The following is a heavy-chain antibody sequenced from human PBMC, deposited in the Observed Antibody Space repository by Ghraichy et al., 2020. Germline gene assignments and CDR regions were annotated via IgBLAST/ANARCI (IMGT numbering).Heavy chain of an antibody. D-gene: IGHD6-13*01. CDR2: INPNSGGT. V-gene: IGHV1-2*02. J-gene: IGHJ4*02. CDR3: ARDRYSSSWVDY. Sequence: ASVKVSCKASGYTFTGYYMHWVRQAPGQGLEWMGWINPNSGGTNYAQKFQGRVTMTRDTSISTAYMELSRLRSDDTAVYYCARDRYSSSWVDYWGQGTLVTVSS. CDR1: GYTFTGYY.